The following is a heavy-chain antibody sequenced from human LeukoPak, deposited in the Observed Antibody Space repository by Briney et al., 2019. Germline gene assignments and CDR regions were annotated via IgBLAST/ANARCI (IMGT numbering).Heavy chain of an antibody. CDR1: GFTFGRYW. D-gene: IGHD5-18*01. CDR2: ISSSGSTI. Sequence: GGSLRLSCADSGFTFGRYWMHWVRQAPGKGLEWVSYISSSGSTIYYADSVKGRFTISRDNAKNSLYLQMNSLRAEDTAVYYCAIGRRGYSYGHFDYWGQGTLVTVSS. J-gene: IGHJ4*02. V-gene: IGHV3-48*04. CDR3: AIGRRGYSYGHFDY.